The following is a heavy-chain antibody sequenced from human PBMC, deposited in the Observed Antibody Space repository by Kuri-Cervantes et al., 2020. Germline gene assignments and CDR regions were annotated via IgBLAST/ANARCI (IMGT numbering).Heavy chain of an antibody. CDR3: ARVHGMDV. J-gene: IGHJ6*02. CDR2: ISSDSFHI. CDR1: GFIFSSYS. V-gene: IGHV3-21*01. Sequence: GESLKISCAASGFIFSSYSMNWVRQAPGKGLEWVSSISSDSFHIFYGDSVKGRFSISRDNAKSSVYLQMNSLRAEDTAVYYCARVHGMDVWGQGTTVTVSS.